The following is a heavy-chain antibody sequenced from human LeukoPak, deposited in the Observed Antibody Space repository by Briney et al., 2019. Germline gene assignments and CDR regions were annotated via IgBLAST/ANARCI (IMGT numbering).Heavy chain of an antibody. Sequence: PGASLRLSCAASGFTFSNYFMHWVRQAPGKGLEWVADIASDGSHTFYVESVKGRFTISRGNSKNTLYLQMNSLRAEDTAVYYCAKSLSGWVPFDPWGQGTLVTVSS. D-gene: IGHD6-19*01. CDR3: AKSLSGWVPFDP. V-gene: IGHV3-30-3*02. J-gene: IGHJ5*02. CDR1: GFTFSNYF. CDR2: IASDGSHT.